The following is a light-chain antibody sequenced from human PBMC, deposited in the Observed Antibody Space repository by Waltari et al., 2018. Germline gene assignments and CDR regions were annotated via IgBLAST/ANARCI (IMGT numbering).Light chain of an antibody. CDR3: QQYYNTPLT. Sequence: DIVMTQSPESLAVSLGERATISCKTSESVLYSSNNKNHLAWYQQKPGQRPRLLLYWASTRESGVPDRFIGSGSETDFTLTVTSLQAEDVAVYYCQQYYNTPLTFGGGTKVEVK. CDR1: ESVLYSSNNKNH. V-gene: IGKV4-1*01. CDR2: WAS. J-gene: IGKJ4*01.